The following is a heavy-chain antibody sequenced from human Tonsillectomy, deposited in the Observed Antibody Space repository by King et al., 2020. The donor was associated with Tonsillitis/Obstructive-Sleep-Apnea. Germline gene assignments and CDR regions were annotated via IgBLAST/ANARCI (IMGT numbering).Heavy chain of an antibody. Sequence: VQLVESGGGVVQPGRSLRLSCAASRFTFSNYPMHWVRQAPGKGLEWVAVISYDGSNKYCADSVKGRFTISRDNSKNTVHLQMNSLRAEDTAVYYCARADYRTFDYWGQETLVTVSS. CDR2: ISYDGSNK. CDR1: RFTFSNYP. V-gene: IGHV3-30*04. J-gene: IGHJ4*02. CDR3: ARADYRTFDY. D-gene: IGHD4/OR15-4a*01.